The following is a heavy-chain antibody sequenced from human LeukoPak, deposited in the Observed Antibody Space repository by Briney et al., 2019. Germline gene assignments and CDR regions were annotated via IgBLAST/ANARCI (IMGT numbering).Heavy chain of an antibody. D-gene: IGHD6-19*01. CDR2: IKYTGTT. CDR3: AREEYSSGWYYFDY. CDR1: GYSISSGYY. Sequence: PSETLSLTCAVSGYSISSGYYWSWIRQSPGKGLEWIGEIKYTGTTKYNPSLKSRVTISLDTSKNQFSLKLNSVTAADTAVRYCAREEYSSGWYYFDYWGQGTLVTVSS. J-gene: IGHJ4*02. V-gene: IGHV4-38-2*02.